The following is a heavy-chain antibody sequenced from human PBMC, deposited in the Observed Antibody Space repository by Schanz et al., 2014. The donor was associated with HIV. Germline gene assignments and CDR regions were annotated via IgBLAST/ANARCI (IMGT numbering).Heavy chain of an antibody. J-gene: IGHJ6*02. CDR2: ISYDGTKK. CDR1: GFTFSTSG. D-gene: IGHD3-22*01. CDR3: AKDRNYYDSKYRGKGNYYYYYGMDV. Sequence: QVQLVESGGGVVQPGRSLRLSCAASGFTFSTSGMHWVRQAPGKGLEWVAVISYDGTKKHYADSVKGRFTISRDNSKNTLNLQMKSLRAEDTAVYYCAKDRNYYDSKYRGKGNYYYYYGMDVWGQGTTVTVSS. V-gene: IGHV3-30*19.